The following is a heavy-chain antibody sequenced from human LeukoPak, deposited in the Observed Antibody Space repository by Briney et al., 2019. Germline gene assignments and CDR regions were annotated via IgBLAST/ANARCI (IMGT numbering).Heavy chain of an antibody. CDR2: INHSGST. Sequence: SETLSLTCTVSGGSISSSSYYWGWIRQPPGKGLEWIGEINHSGSTNYNPSLKSRVTISVDTSKNQFSLKLSSVTAADTAVYYCARHPYSSSWYWFDPWGQGTLVTVSS. D-gene: IGHD6-13*01. CDR3: ARHPYSSSWYWFDP. V-gene: IGHV4-39*01. J-gene: IGHJ5*02. CDR1: GGSISSSSYY.